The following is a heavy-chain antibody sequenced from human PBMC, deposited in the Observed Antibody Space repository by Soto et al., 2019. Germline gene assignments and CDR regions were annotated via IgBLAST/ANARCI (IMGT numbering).Heavy chain of an antibody. J-gene: IGHJ6*02. CDR1: GYTVTSYV. CDR2: ISAYNGNT. V-gene: IGHV1-18*04. Sequence: ASVKVSCKXSGYTVTSYVISWVRQAAGQGREWMGWISAYNGNTNYAQKLQGRVTMTPDTSTSTDYMELRSLRSDDTAVYSCARHYGDNYYHHGMDVWGQGTTVTVSS. D-gene: IGHD4-17*01. CDR3: ARHYGDNYYHHGMDV.